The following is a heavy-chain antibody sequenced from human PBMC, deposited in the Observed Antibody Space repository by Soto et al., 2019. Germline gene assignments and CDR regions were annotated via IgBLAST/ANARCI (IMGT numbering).Heavy chain of an antibody. J-gene: IGHJ6*02. CDR1: GFTFSSYA. CDR2: ISYDGSNK. V-gene: IGHV3-30-3*01. CDR3: ARDTSSLPYYYYGMDV. Sequence: PGGSLRLSCAASGFTFSSYAMHWVRQAPGKGLEWVAVISYDGSNKYYADSVKGRFTISRDNSKNTLYLQMNSLRAEDTAVYYCARDTSSLPYYYYGMDVWAKGPRSPSP. D-gene: IGHD6-6*01.